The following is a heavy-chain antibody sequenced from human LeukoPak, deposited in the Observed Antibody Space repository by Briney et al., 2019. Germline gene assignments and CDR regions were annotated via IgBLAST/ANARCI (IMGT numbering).Heavy chain of an antibody. D-gene: IGHD1-26*01. CDR3: ASHPYSGRTNWFDP. Sequence: PSETLSLTCTVSGGSINNYYWSWIRQPPGKGLEWIGHISYSGNTNYNSSLRSRVTISVDTSNNQFSLRLSSVTAADTAVYYCASHPYSGRTNWFDPWGQGTLVTVSS. J-gene: IGHJ5*02. CDR2: ISYSGNT. CDR1: GGSINNYY. V-gene: IGHV4-59*08.